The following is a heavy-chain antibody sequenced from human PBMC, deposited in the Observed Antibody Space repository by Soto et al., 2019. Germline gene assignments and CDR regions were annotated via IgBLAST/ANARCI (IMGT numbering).Heavy chain of an antibody. V-gene: IGHV4-59*01. CDR3: ARDKGRYDSGMDV. CDR1: GGSISSYY. Sequence: SETLSLTCTVSGGSISSYYWSWIRQPPGKGLEWIGYSFYSGSTKYNPSLKSRATIPVDTSKTHFSLNLSSVTAADTAVYYCARDKGRYDSGMDVWGQGTTVTVSS. J-gene: IGHJ6*02. CDR2: SFYSGST. D-gene: IGHD3-9*01.